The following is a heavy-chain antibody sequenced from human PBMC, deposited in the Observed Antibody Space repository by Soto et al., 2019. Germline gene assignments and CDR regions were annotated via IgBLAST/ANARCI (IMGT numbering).Heavy chain of an antibody. Sequence: PSETLSLTCTVSGDSLSSSDYYWGWVRQPPGKGLEWIGSIYSSGSTYYNPSLKIRLTISVDTSKNQFSLNLSSVTAADTAVYYCVRFSDYWGQGALVTVS. J-gene: IGHJ4*02. CDR3: VRFSDY. CDR2: IYSSGST. V-gene: IGHV4-39*01. CDR1: GDSLSSSDYY.